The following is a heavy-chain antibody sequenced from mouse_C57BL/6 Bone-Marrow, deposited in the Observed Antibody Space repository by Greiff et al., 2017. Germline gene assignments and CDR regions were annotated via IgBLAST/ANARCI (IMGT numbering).Heavy chain of an antibody. CDR2: IWIGGST. CDR3: ARNLMVTTVDY. V-gene: IGHV2-2*01. CDR1: GFSFTSYG. Sequence: VMLVESGPGLVQPSQCLSITCTVSGFSFTSYGVHWVRQSPGKGLEWLGVIWIGGSTDYNEAFISSLSISKDNSKSQLFFNMNSLQADDTAIYYCARNLMVTTVDYWGQGTTLTVSS. J-gene: IGHJ2*01. D-gene: IGHD2-2*01.